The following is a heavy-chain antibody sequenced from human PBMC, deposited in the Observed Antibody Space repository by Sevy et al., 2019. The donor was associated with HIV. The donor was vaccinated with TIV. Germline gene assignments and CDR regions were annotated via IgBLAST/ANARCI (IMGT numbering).Heavy chain of an antibody. Sequence: SETLSLTCTVSGGSINSDHWNWIRQPPGKGLEWIGYVYYTGGTNYNPPLKNRATISVDRTKNQFSLKLTSVTAADTAVYYCARRNDFDIRGQGTMVTVSS. J-gene: IGHJ3*02. V-gene: IGHV4-59*08. CDR2: VYYTGGT. CDR1: GGSINSDH. CDR3: ARRNDFDI.